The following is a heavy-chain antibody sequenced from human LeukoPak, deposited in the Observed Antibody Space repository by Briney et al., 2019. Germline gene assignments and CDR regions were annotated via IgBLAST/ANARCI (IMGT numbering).Heavy chain of an antibody. V-gene: IGHV1-2*02. CDR2: INPNSGGT. D-gene: IGHD2-2*01. CDR1: GYTFTVYY. J-gene: IGHJ5*02. CDR3: AREYQLLYNWFDP. Sequence: ASVTVSFKASGYTFTVYYMHWVRQAPGQGLEWMGWINPNSGGTNYAQKFQGRVTMTRDTSISTAYMELSRLRSDDTAVYYCAREYQLLYNWFDPWGQGTLVTVSS.